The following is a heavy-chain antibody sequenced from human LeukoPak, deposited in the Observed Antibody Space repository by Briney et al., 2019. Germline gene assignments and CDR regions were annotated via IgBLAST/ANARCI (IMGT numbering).Heavy chain of an antibody. CDR1: GFTFDDYG. CDR2: INWNGGST. CDR3: ARDLRSYSTTSTEWFDP. V-gene: IGHV3-20*04. Sequence: GGSLRLSCAASGFTFDDYGMSWVRQAPGKGLEWVSGINWNGGSTGYADSVKGRFTISRDNAKNSLYLQMNSLRAEDTALYYCARDLRSYSTTSTEWFDPWGQGTLVTVSS. J-gene: IGHJ5*02. D-gene: IGHD4-23*01.